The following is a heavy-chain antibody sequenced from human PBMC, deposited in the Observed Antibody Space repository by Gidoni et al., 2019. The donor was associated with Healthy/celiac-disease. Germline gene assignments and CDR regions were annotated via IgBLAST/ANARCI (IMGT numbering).Heavy chain of an antibody. D-gene: IGHD6-19*01. V-gene: IGHV4-39*01. CDR3: ARHEIGSGHWYIGWFDP. J-gene: IGHJ5*02. CDR2: IYFSGST. Sequence: QLQLQESGPGLVKPSEPLSLTCTVSGGSISRSRYYWGWIRQPPGKGLEWIGSIYFSGSTYYNPSLKSRVTISVDTSKNQFSLKLSSVTAADTAVYYCARHEIGSGHWYIGWFDPWGQGTLVTVSS. CDR1: GGSISRSRYY.